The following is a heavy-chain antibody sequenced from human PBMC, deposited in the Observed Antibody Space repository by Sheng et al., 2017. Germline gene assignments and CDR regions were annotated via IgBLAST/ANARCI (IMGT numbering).Heavy chain of an antibody. CDR3: ARDNVYCGGSSCYSLFDS. V-gene: IGHV3-7*01. CDR2: IKQDGSEK. J-gene: IGHJ4*02. Sequence: EVQVVESGGALVQPGGSLRLSCAASGFTFSNYWMNWVRQAPGKGLEWVANIKQDGSEKYYVDSVKDRFTISRDNAKNSLYLQMNSLRAEDTAVYYCARDNVYCGGSSCYSLFDSWGQGTLVTVSS. D-gene: IGHD2-15*01. CDR1: GFTFSNYW.